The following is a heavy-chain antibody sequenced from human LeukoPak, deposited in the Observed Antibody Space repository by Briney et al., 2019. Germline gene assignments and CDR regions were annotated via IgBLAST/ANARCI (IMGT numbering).Heavy chain of an antibody. CDR2: ISGSGGST. CDR1: GFTFSSYA. D-gene: IGHD1-1*01. V-gene: IGHV3-23*01. J-gene: IGHJ4*02. CDR3: AKDWGTSGTTGWMFEY. Sequence: GGSLRLSCAASGFTFSSYAMSWVRQAPGKGLEWVSAISGSGGSTYYADSVKGRFTISRDNSKNTLSLQMNSLRVEDTAVYYCAKDWGTSGTTGWMFEYWGQGTLVTVSS.